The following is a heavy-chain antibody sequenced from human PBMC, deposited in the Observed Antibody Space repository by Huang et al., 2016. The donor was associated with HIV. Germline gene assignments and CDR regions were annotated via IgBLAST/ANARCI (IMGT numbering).Heavy chain of an antibody. CDR3: ARTKGEFDF. Sequence: QIHLVQSGPEVKQHGASVKVSCKAYGYKFHIYEITWVRQTPGQGLEWMGWISGENVSTRFAQKFQDRLTMTTDVSTSTAYLELRSLRLDDTAVYYCARTKGEFDFWGQGALVTVSS. CDR1: GYKFHIYE. CDR2: ISGENVST. J-gene: IGHJ4*02. V-gene: IGHV1-18*04. D-gene: IGHD3-16*01.